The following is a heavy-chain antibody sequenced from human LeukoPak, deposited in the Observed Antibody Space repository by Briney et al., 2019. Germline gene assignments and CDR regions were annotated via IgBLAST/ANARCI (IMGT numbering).Heavy chain of an antibody. CDR3: ARGSAAGGY. D-gene: IGHD6-13*01. Sequence: TGGSLRLSCAASGFTFSDYYMNWVRQAPGEGLEWVSYISSSGRTIYYADSVKGRFTISRDNSKNSLFLQMNSLRAEDTAVYYCARGSAAGGYWGQGTLVTVST. V-gene: IGHV3-11*04. CDR1: GFTFSDYY. J-gene: IGHJ4*02. CDR2: ISSSGRTI.